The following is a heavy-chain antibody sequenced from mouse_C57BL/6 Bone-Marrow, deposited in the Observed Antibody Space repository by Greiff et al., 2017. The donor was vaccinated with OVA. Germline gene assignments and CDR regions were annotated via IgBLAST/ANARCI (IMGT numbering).Heavy chain of an antibody. D-gene: IGHD2-2*01. V-gene: IGHV1-55*01. J-gene: IGHJ4*01. Sequence: QVQLQQSGAELVTPGASVKMSCKASGYTFTSYWITWVKQRPGQGLEWIGDIYPGSGSTNYNEKFKSKATLTVDTSSSTAYMQLSSLTSEDSAVYYCARLYGYDEDYYDMDYWGQGTSVTVSS. CDR2: IYPGSGST. CDR3: ARLYGYDEDYYDMDY. CDR1: GYTFTSYW.